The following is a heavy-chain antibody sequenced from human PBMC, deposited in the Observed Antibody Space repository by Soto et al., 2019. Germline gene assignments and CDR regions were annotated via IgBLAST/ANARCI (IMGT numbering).Heavy chain of an antibody. V-gene: IGHV1-69*08. D-gene: IGHD3-10*01. CDR1: GGTFSSYT. CDR2: IIPILGIA. CDR3: AREYGFLPSGDAFDI. J-gene: IGHJ3*02. Sequence: QVQLVQSGAEVKKPGSSVKVSSKASGGTFSSYTISWVRQAPGQGLEWMGRIIPILGIANYAQKFQGRVTITADKSTSTAYMELSSLRSEDTAVYYCAREYGFLPSGDAFDIWGQGTMVTVSS.